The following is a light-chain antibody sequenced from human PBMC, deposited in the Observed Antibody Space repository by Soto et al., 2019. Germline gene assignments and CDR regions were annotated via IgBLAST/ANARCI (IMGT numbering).Light chain of an antibody. CDR2: ATS. V-gene: IGKV3-20*01. CDR3: QQYVTSSPRT. J-gene: IGKJ1*01. CDR1: QSISSSF. Sequence: ETVLTQSPGTLSLSPGERATLSCRASQSISSSFLAWFQQKPGQAPRLLMYATSSRATGIPDRFSGSGSGTDFTLTITRLEPEDFAVYYCQQYVTSSPRTFGQGTKVDIK.